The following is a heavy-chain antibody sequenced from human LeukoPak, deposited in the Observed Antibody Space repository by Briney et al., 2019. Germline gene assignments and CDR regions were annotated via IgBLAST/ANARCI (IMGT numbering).Heavy chain of an antibody. CDR1: GGSISSGGYY. CDR3: ARGLPKDIVVVPAALWFDP. Sequence: SETLSLTCTVSGGSISSGGYYGSWIRQHPGKGLEWIGYIYYSGSTYYNPSLKSRVTISVDTSKNQFSLKLSSVTAADTAVYYCARGLPKDIVVVPAALWFDPWGQGTLVTVSS. CDR2: IYYSGST. J-gene: IGHJ5*02. D-gene: IGHD2-2*01. V-gene: IGHV4-31*03.